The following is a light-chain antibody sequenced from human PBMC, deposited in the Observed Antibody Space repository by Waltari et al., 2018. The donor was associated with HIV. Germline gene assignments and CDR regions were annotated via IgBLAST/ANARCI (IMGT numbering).Light chain of an antibody. J-gene: IGLJ3*02. Sequence: SALTQPASVSGFPGQSITISCTGADSEFGFYHFVSWYQPPPGKVPTVMLYAVDCRASGVSDLFSGSKSGNTASLTISGLQTEDEADYYCASYTANHTVMFGGGTKVTVL. CDR3: ASYTANHTVM. CDR2: AVD. CDR1: DSEFGFYHF. V-gene: IGLV2-14*01.